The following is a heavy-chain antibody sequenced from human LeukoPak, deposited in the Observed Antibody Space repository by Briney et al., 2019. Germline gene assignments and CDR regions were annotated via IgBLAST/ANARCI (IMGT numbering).Heavy chain of an antibody. J-gene: IGHJ6*02. D-gene: IGHD6-19*01. Sequence: GGSLRLSCAASGFTFSSYWMHWVRQAPGKGLVWVSRINSDGSSTSYADSVKGRFTISRDNAKNTRYLQMSSLRAEDTAVYYCASMSFRAVAGLNYYYYGMDVWGQGTTVTVSS. CDR2: INSDGSST. V-gene: IGHV3-74*01. CDR3: ASMSFRAVAGLNYYYYGMDV. CDR1: GFTFSSYW.